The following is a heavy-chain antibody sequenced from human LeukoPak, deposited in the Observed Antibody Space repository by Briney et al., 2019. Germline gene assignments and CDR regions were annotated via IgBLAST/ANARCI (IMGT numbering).Heavy chain of an antibody. D-gene: IGHD6-19*01. CDR3: ARGSGWFWY. J-gene: IGHJ4*02. Sequence: SETLSLTCTVPGGSISTYYWSWLRQPPGKGLEWIGYIYYSGSTNYNPSLKSRVTISVDTSKDQFSLKLSSVTAADKAVYYCARGSGWFWYWGQGTLVTVSS. CDR1: GGSISTYY. CDR2: IYYSGST. V-gene: IGHV4-59*08.